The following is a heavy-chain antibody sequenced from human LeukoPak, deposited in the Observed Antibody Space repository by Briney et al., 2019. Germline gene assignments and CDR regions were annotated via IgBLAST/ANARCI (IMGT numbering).Heavy chain of an antibody. Sequence: GGSLRLSCAASGFTFSSYSMNWVRQAPGKGLEWVSSISSGTNYIFEADSVKGRFTVTKDTALNSLSLQMNSLSADDTAVYYCARSAGGNYFDYWDQGTLVTVSS. J-gene: IGHJ4*02. V-gene: IGHV3-21*01. CDR3: ARSAGGNYFDY. CDR2: ISSGTNYI. D-gene: IGHD2-8*02. CDR1: GFTFSSYS.